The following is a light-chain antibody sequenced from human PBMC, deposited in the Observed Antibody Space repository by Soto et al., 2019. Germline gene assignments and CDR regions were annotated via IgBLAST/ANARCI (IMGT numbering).Light chain of an antibody. CDR1: QTVSRN. CDR3: QQYNNWPS. J-gene: IGKJ5*01. Sequence: EVVMTQSPATLSVSPGERATLSCRASQTVSRNLAWYQQRPGQAPRLLIYDISNRATGVPARFSGSVSETEFTLTIRSLQSEDFAVYFCQQYNNWPSFGQGTRLESK. CDR2: DIS. V-gene: IGKV3-15*01.